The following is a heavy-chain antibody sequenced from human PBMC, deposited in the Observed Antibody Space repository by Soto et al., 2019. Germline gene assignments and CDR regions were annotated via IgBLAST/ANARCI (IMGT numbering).Heavy chain of an antibody. CDR1: GFTFSSYS. J-gene: IGHJ4*02. CDR3: ARVSSDSSGYSLMLFDY. CDR2: ISSSSSTI. V-gene: IGHV3-48*02. Sequence: ESGGGLVQPGGSLRLSCAASGFTFSSYSMNWVRQAPGKGLEWVSYISSSSSTIYYADSVKGRFTISRDNAKNSLYLQMNSLRDEDTAVYYCARVSSDSSGYSLMLFDYWGQGTLVTVSS. D-gene: IGHD3-22*01.